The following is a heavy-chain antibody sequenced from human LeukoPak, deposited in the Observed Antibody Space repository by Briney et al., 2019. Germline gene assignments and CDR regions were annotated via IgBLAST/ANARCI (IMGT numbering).Heavy chain of an antibody. J-gene: IGHJ3*02. CDR1: GFTFDDYA. Sequence: GRSLRLSCAASGFTFDDYAMHWVRQAPGKGLEWVSGISWNSGSIGYADSVKGRFTISRVNAKNSLYLQMNSLRAEDMALYYCAKSMGSSGWYSRLASQDAFDIWGQGTMVTVSS. V-gene: IGHV3-9*03. D-gene: IGHD6-19*01. CDR2: ISWNSGSI. CDR3: AKSMGSSGWYSRLASQDAFDI.